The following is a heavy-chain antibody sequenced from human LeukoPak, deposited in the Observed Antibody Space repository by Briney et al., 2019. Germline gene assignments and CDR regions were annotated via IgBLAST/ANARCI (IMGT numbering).Heavy chain of an antibody. D-gene: IGHD5-12*01. CDR2: ISGSGGST. J-gene: IGHJ4*02. Sequence: GGSLRLSCAASGFTFGSYAMSWVRQAPGKGLEWVSAISGSGGSTYYADSVKGRFTISRDNFKNTLYLQMNSLRVEDTAVYYCAKDRGRYSYGSVDYWGQGTLVTVSS. V-gene: IGHV3-23*01. CDR1: GFTFGSYA. CDR3: AKDRGRYSYGSVDY.